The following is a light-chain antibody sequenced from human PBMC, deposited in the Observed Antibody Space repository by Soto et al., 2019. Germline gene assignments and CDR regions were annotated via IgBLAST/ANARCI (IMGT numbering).Light chain of an antibody. Sequence: QSALTQPASVSGSPGQSITISCTGTSGDIGGYNYVSWYQQHPGKAPKLLISEVTNQPSGVSNRFSGSKSGNTASLTISGLQAEDEADYYCSSYTTNITPVVFGGGTKVTVL. CDR1: SGDIGGYNY. CDR2: EVT. J-gene: IGLJ2*01. CDR3: SSYTTNITPVV. V-gene: IGLV2-14*01.